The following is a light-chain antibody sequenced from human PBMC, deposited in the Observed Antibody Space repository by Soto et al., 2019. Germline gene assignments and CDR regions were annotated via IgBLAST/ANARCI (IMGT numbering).Light chain of an antibody. J-gene: IGKJ3*01. CDR3: QQRADWPIT. CDR1: QTINNN. Sequence: VMTQAPATLSVSPGERATLSCRASQTINNNVAWYQLKDGQVPRLVIYGASTRATDIPARFSGSGSGTDFTLTISSLEPEDFALYYCQQRADWPITFGPGTKVDIK. CDR2: GAS. V-gene: IGKV3-15*01.